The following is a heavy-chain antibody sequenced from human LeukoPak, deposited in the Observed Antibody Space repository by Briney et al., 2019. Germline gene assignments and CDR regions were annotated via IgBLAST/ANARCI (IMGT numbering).Heavy chain of an antibody. CDR1: GFTFTNYW. CDR3: ARDPASYSSSSPAWFDP. J-gene: IGHJ5*02. Sequence: GGSLRLSCAASGFTFTNYWMTWVRQAPGKGLEWVANIKQDGSEKHYVDSVKGRFTISRDNAKNSLYLQMNSLRAEDTSVYYCARDPASYSSSSPAWFDPWGQGTLVTVSS. CDR2: IKQDGSEK. V-gene: IGHV3-7*01. D-gene: IGHD6-6*01.